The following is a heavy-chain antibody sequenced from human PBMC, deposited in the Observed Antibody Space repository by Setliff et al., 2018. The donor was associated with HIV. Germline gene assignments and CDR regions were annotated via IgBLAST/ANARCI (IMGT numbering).Heavy chain of an antibody. D-gene: IGHD3-10*01. CDR1: GGSMNNYY. J-gene: IGHJ4*02. CDR2: IYENAYA. Sequence: SETLSLTCTVSGGSMNNYYWNWIRQTPGKGLEWIGYIYENAYAHYTVSLRSRVTVSMDTSKNQFSLTLRSVTAAYRAVYYCARAQMHRGVVSWSLYYFDYWGQGALVTVSS. CDR3: ARAQMHRGVVSWSLYYFDY. V-gene: IGHV4-59*01.